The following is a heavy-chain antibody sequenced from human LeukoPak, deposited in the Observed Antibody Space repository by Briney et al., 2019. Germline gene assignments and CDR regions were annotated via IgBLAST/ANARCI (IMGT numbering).Heavy chain of an antibody. CDR1: GYTFTGSY. J-gene: IGHJ4*02. Sequence: ASVKVSCKASGYTFTGSYMHWVRQAPGQGLEWMGWINPNSGGTNYAQKFQGRVTMTRDTSISTAYMELSRLTSDDTAVYYCATVVPVRGFDYWGQGTLVTVSS. CDR2: INPNSGGT. D-gene: IGHD1-26*01. CDR3: ATVVPVRGFDY. V-gene: IGHV1-2*02.